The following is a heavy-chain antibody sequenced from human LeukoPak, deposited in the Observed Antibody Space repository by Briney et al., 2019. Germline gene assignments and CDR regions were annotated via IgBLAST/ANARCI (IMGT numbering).Heavy chain of an antibody. D-gene: IGHD4/OR15-4a*01. CDR3: ARERAGAYFDY. Sequence: ASVKVSCKASGYTFTGYYMHWVRQAPGQGLEWMGWINPNSGGTNYAQKFQGRVTMTRDTSISTAYMELRSLRSDDTAVYYCARERAGAYFDYWGQGTLVTVSS. CDR2: INPNSGGT. CDR1: GYTFTGYY. V-gene: IGHV1-2*02. J-gene: IGHJ4*02.